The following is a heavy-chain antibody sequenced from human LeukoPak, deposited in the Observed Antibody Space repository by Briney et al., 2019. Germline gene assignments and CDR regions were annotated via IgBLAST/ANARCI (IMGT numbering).Heavy chain of an antibody. CDR3: ARGARRYYYGSGSSWFDP. V-gene: IGHV1-8*01. CDR1: GYTFTSYD. Sequence: GATVKVSCKASGYTFTSYDIKWVRQATGQGLEWMGWMNPNSGNTGYAQKFQGRVTMTRNTSISTAYMELSSLRSEDTAVYYCARGARRYYYGSGSSWFDPWGQGTLVTVSS. CDR2: MNPNSGNT. D-gene: IGHD3-10*01. J-gene: IGHJ5*02.